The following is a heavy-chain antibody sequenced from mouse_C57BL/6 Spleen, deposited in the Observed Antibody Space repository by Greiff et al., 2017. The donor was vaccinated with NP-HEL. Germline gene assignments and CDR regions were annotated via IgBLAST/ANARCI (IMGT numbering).Heavy chain of an antibody. CDR3: ARHEEGYYDCDKWFAY. CDR1: GYTFTEYT. Sequence: QVQLKQSGAELVKPGASVKLSCKASGYTFTEYTIHWVKQRSGQGLEWIGWFYPGSGSIKYNEKFKDKATLTADKSSSTVYMELSRLTSEDSAVYFCARHEEGYYDCDKWFAYWGQGTLVTVSA. D-gene: IGHD2-4*01. V-gene: IGHV1-62-2*01. CDR2: FYPGSGSI. J-gene: IGHJ3*01.